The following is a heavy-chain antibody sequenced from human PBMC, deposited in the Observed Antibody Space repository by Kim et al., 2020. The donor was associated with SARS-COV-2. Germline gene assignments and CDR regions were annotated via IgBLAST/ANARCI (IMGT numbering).Heavy chain of an antibody. CDR3: ARRSGIYAEGYGLDI. V-gene: IGHV5-51*01. J-gene: IGHJ3*02. D-gene: IGHD1-26*01. Sequence: GESLKISCKGSGYSFSDNWIGWVRQMPGKGLEWMGIIYPGDSDTRYSPSFQGQVTISVDKSISTAYLQWSSLKASDTAMYYCARRSGIYAEGYGLDIWGQGTMVTVS. CDR1: GYSFSDNW. CDR2: IYPGDSDT.